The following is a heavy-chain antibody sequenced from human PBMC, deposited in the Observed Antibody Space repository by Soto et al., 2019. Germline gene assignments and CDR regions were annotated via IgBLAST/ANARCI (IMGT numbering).Heavy chain of an antibody. D-gene: IGHD2-15*01. V-gene: IGHV3-15*07. Sequence: ESGGGLVKPGESLRLSCAASGFTFSHAWMNWVRQAPGKGLEWVGRIKSNADGGTTDDAAPVKGRFTISRDDSKNTLYLQMNTLKTEDTAVYYCNTVKDKSSWSFNHWGQGTLVTVSS. J-gene: IGHJ4*02. CDR3: NTVKDKSSWSFNH. CDR1: GFTFSHAW. CDR2: IKSNADGGTT.